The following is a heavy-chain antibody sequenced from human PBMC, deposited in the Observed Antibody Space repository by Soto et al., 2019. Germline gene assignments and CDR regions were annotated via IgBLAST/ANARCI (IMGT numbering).Heavy chain of an antibody. CDR3: ARRRDTAMGTYYYYGMDV. Sequence: SETLSLTCTVSGGSISSSSYYWGWIRQPPGKGLEWIGSIYYSGSTYYNPSLKSRVTISVDTSKNRFSLKLSSVTAADTAVYYCARRRDTAMGTYYYYGMDVWGQGTKVTVSS. J-gene: IGHJ6*02. CDR2: IYYSGST. CDR1: GGSISSSSYY. V-gene: IGHV4-39*01. D-gene: IGHD5-18*01.